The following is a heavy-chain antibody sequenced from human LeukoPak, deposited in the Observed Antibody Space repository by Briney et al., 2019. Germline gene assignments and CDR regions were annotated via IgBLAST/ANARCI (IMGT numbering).Heavy chain of an antibody. CDR1: GFTVSSNY. CDR2: LYSGGNT. CDR3: ATSPATGNIYFDL. D-gene: IGHD6-13*01. Sequence: GGSLRLSCAASGFTVSSNYMGWVRQAPGKGLEGVSVLYSGGNTYYADSVKGRFTISRDNSKNTLYLQMNSLRAEDTAVYYCATSPATGNIYFDLWGRGTLVTVSS. J-gene: IGHJ2*01. V-gene: IGHV3-66*01.